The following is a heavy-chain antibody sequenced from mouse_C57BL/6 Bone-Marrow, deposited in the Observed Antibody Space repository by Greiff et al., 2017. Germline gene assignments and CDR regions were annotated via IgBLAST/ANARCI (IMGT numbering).Heavy chain of an antibody. V-gene: IGHV5-17*01. CDR1: GFTFSDYG. J-gene: IGHJ3*01. CDR2: ISSGSSTI. Sequence: EVMLVESGGGLVKPGGSLKLSCAASGFTFSDYGMHWVRQAPEKGLEWVAYISSGSSTIYYADTVKGRFTISRDNAKNTLFLQMTSLRSDDTSMYYCARLYDGYSSWFAYWGQGTLVTVSA. D-gene: IGHD2-3*01. CDR3: ARLYDGYSSWFAY.